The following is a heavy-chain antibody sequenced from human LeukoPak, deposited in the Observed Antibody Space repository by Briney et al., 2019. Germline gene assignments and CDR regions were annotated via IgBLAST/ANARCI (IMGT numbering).Heavy chain of an antibody. Sequence: PGGSLRLSCAASGSTFSSYAMHWVRQAPGKGLEWVAVISYDGSNKYYADSVKGRFTISRDNSKNTLYLQMNSLRAEDTAVYYCARPPYNWNYYFDYWGQGTLVTVSS. J-gene: IGHJ4*02. D-gene: IGHD1-7*01. CDR2: ISYDGSNK. V-gene: IGHV3-30*01. CDR1: GSTFSSYA. CDR3: ARPPYNWNYYFDY.